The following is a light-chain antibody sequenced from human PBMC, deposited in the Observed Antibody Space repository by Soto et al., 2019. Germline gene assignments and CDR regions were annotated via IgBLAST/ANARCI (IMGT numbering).Light chain of an antibody. CDR2: DAS. J-gene: IGKJ1*01. V-gene: IGKV1-5*02. Sequence: SSNEKDRVTIIGRARQDINSWLAWYQQKPGRAPKLLIYDASSLESGVPSRFSGSGSGTEFTLTISSLQPDDFATYYCHQYNSYSFGQGTMVDVK. CDR3: HQYNSYS. CDR1: QDINSW.